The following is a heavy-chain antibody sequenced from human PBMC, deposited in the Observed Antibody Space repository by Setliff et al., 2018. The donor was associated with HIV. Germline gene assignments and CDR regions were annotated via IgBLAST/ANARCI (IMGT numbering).Heavy chain of an antibody. D-gene: IGHD3-22*01. V-gene: IGHV3-23*01. CDR1: GFTFSSYA. J-gene: IGHJ3*02. CDR2: ISGSGGST. CDR3: AKDLHYDSSGYYMDAFDI. Sequence: PGGSLRLSCAASGFTFSSYAMSWVRQAPGKGLEWVSAISGSGGSTYYADSVKGRFTISRDNSKNTLYLQMNSLRAEDTAVYYCAKDLHYDSSGYYMDAFDIWGQGTMVTVSS.